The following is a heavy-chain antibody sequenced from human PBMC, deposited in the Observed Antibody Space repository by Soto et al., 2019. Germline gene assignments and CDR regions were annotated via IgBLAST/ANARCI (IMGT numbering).Heavy chain of an antibody. V-gene: IGHV5-10-1*01. Sequence: GESLKISCKDSGYNFTSYWITWVRQMPGKGLEWIVKIDPGDSYTVYNPSFQGHVIISVDKSISTAYLQWSSLRASDTAIYYCARRNSGKDRIYYYYAMDVGGQGTTVTVSS. CDR1: GYNFTSYW. CDR3: ARRNSGKDRIYYYYAMDV. D-gene: IGHD2-15*01. CDR2: IDPGDSYT. J-gene: IGHJ6*02.